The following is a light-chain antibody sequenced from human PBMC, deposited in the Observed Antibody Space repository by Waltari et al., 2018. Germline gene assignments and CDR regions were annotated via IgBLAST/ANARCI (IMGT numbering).Light chain of an antibody. J-gene: IGKJ4*01. V-gene: IGKV1-27*01. CDR3: QEYNSDPLT. Sequence: DIQMTQSPSSLSASVGDRVTITCRASQGISTFLAWYQQAPGKVPKLLIFGASILQSGVPSRFSGSGSGTDFTLTISNLQPEDVATYYCQEYNSDPLTFGGGTKVEV. CDR1: QGISTF. CDR2: GAS.